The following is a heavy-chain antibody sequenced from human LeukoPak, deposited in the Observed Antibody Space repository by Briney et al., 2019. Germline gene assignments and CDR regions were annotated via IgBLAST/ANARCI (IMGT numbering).Heavy chain of an antibody. CDR3: GRGMRDYYGLDY. CDR2: ISSSGSFI. J-gene: IGHJ4*02. CDR1: GFTFSSYS. D-gene: IGHD3-10*01. V-gene: IGHV3-21*01. Sequence: GGSLRLSCAASGFTFSSYSMNWVRQAPGKGLEWVSSISSSGSFIYYADSVKGRFTISRDNAKNTLYLQMNRLTVEDTAVYYCGRGMRDYYGLDYWGQGFLVTVSS.